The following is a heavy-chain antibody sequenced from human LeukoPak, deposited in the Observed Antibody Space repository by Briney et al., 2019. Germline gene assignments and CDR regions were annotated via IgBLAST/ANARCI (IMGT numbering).Heavy chain of an antibody. CDR1: TFYFTDYA. V-gene: IGHV3-23*01. CDR3: ARGSTSTAPGWVY. CDR2: VSGNGDTK. D-gene: IGHD2-21*02. Sequence: PGGFLRLSCAVSTFYFTDYAMSWARQAPGKGLEWLSAVSGNGDTKDYVDSVKGRFTISRDNSRNTVHLQIDNLRTEDTAVYYCARGSTSTAPGWVYWGHGTPVTVSS. J-gene: IGHJ4*01.